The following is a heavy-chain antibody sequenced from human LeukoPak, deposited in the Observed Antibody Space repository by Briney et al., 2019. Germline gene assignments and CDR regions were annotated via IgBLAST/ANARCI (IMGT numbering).Heavy chain of an antibody. CDR2: ISSSGSII. CDR3: ASTPDQLYDFWSGYYFDY. CDR1: GFTFSDYY. J-gene: IGHJ4*02. Sequence: PGGSLRLSCAASGFTFSDYYMSWIRQAPGKGLEWVSYISSSGSIIYYADSVKGRFTISRDNAKNSLYLQMNSLRAEDTAVYYCASTPDQLYDFWSGYYFDYWGQGTLVTVSS. V-gene: IGHV3-11*01. D-gene: IGHD3-3*01.